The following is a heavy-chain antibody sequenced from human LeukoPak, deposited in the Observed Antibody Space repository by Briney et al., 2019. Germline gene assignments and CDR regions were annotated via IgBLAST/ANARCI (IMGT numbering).Heavy chain of an antibody. CDR2: IYHIWSA. J-gene: IGHJ4*02. D-gene: IGHD1-26*01. CDR1: GVSISSYY. Sequence: SETLSLTCTVSGVSISSYYWSWIRQPPGKGLEGMGRIYHIWSAYYNPSLKSRVTISVDTSKNQFSLTLSSVTAADTAVYYCAREVRSGSYFGYWGQGTLVTVSS. CDR3: AREVRSGSYFGY. V-gene: IGHV4-38-2*02.